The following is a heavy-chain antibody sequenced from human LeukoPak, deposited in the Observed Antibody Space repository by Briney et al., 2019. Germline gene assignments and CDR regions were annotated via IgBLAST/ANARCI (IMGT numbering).Heavy chain of an antibody. CDR2: ISGSGDST. CDR3: AKYPRANYDSSGYYFVY. CDR1: GFTFSSYA. V-gene: IGHV3-23*01. J-gene: IGHJ4*02. D-gene: IGHD3-22*01. Sequence: GGSLRLSCAASGFTFSSYAMSWVRQAPGKGLEWVSAISGSGDSTYYADSVKGRFTISRDNSKNTLYLQMNSLRAEDTAVYYCAKYPRANYDSSGYYFVYWGQGTLVTVSS.